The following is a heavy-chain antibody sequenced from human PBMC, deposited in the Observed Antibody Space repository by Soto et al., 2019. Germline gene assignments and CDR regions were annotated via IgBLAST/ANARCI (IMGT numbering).Heavy chain of an antibody. CDR2: INHSGST. D-gene: IGHD2-8*02. CDR3: ARDKITGLFDY. CDR1: GGSFSGYY. J-gene: IGHJ4*02. Sequence: LETLSVTCAVYGGSFSGYYWTWIRQPPGTGLEWIGEINHSGSTNYNPSLKSRVTISVDTSKNQFSLKLTSVTAADTAVYYCARDKITGLFDYWGQGTLVTSPQ. V-gene: IGHV4-34*01.